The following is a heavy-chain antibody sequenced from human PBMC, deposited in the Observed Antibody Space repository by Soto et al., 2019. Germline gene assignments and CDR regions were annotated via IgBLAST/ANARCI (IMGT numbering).Heavy chain of an antibody. CDR1: GDTFSNYV. CDR3: ARSYGDYSWFDP. D-gene: IGHD4-17*01. V-gene: IGHV1-69*01. J-gene: IGHJ5*02. Sequence: QVQLVQSGAEVKKPGSSVKVSCKASGDTFSNYVINWVQQAPVQGLEWMGGIIPIFGTANYAQTFQGRVTITADESTSTVYLELSSLRSEDTAVYYCARSYGDYSWFDPWGQGSLVTVSS. CDR2: IIPIFGTA.